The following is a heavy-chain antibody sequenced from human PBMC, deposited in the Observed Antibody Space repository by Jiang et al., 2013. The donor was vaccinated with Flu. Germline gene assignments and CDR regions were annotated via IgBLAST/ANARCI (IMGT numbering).Heavy chain of an antibody. Sequence: AAWNWIRQSPLRGLEWLGRTYYRSKWYNDYAVSVKSRITINPDTSKNQFSLQLNSVTPEDTAVYYCARGYYSYGLSYYYYMDVWGKGTTVTVSS. CDR2: TYYRSKWYN. V-gene: IGHV6-1*01. CDR1: AA. CDR3: ARGYYSYGLSYYYYMDV. J-gene: IGHJ6*03. D-gene: IGHD5-18*01.